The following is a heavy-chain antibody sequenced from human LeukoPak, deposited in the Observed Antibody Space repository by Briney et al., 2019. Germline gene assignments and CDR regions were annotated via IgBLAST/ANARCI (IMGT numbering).Heavy chain of an antibody. CDR1: GYTFTDYY. CDR3: ATGRWLHLGGRAWGAFDI. V-gene: IGHV1-24*01. Sequence: ASVKVSCKASGYTFTDYYMHWVRQAPGKGLEWMGGFDPEDGETIYAQKFQGRVTMTEDTSTDTAYMELSSLRSEDTAVYYCATGRWLHLGGRAWGAFDIWGQGTMVTVSS. CDR2: FDPEDGET. D-gene: IGHD5-24*01. J-gene: IGHJ3*02.